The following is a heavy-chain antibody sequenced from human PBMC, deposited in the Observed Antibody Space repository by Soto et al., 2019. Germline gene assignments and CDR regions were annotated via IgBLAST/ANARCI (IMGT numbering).Heavy chain of an antibody. Sequence: QVQLQQWGAGLLKPSETLSLTCAVYGGSFSGYYWSWIRQRPGKGLEWIGEINHSGSTNYNPSLKSRVTISVDTSKNQFSLKLSSVTAADTAVYYCARGRRPPQYYYGSGSYYGMDVWGQGTTVTVSS. CDR3: ARGRRPPQYYYGSGSYYGMDV. V-gene: IGHV4-34*01. CDR1: GGSFSGYY. CDR2: INHSGST. J-gene: IGHJ6*02. D-gene: IGHD3-10*01.